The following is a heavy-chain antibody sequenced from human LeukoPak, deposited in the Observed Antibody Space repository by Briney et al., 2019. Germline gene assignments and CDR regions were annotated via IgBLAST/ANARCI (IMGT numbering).Heavy chain of an antibody. D-gene: IGHD6-19*01. CDR2: ISGGDPTT. J-gene: IGHJ2*01. CDR1: DFSFTTYA. V-gene: IGHV3-23*01. CDR3: AKIERWLVHGFDL. Sequence: PGGSLRLSCAASDFSFTTYAMSWVRQAPGKGLEWVSSISGGDPTTYYADSVKGRFTISRDNPRNTMYLQMNSPRDEDTAVYYCAKIERWLVHGFDLWGRGTLVTVSS.